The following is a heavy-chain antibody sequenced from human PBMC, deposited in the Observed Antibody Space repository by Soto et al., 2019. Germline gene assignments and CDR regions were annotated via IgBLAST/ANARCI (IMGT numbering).Heavy chain of an antibody. CDR3: ARAAVAAGGPFAR. V-gene: IGHV4-34*01. CDR2: VNHGGST. D-gene: IGHD2-15*01. CDR1: GGSFSGFF. J-gene: IGHJ1*01. Sequence: QVQLHQGSAGLLKPAETLTLTCAVSGGSFSGFFWGWIRQPPGKGLEWIGEVNHGGSTNYNPSLKRRVTISSDSSRNHFSLTLRSVTAADTAVDYGARAAVAAGGPFARWGRGALVTVSS.